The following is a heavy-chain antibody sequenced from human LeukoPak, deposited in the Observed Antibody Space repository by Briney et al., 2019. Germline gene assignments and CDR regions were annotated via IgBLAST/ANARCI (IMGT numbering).Heavy chain of an antibody. J-gene: IGHJ6*04. CDR3: ARENYYDSSGYYPVDV. V-gene: IGHV4-39*07. CDR2: IYYSGST. D-gene: IGHD3-22*01. Sequence: PSETLSLTCTVSGGSISSSSYYWGWIRQPPGKGLEWIGSIYYSGSTYYNPPLKSRVTISVDTSKNQFSLKLSSVTAADTAVYYCARENYYDSSGYYPVDVWGKGTTVTISS. CDR1: GGSISSSSYY.